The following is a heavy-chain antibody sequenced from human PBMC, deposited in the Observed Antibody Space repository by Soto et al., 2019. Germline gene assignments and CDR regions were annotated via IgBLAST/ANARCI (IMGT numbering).Heavy chain of an antibody. CDR3: ASVGHSSGWYFDY. J-gene: IGHJ4*02. Sequence: SETLSLTCTVSGGSVSSGSYYWSWIRQPPGKGLEWIGYIYYSGSTNYNPSLKSRVTISVDTSKNQFSLKLSSVTAAGAAVYYCASVGHSSGWYFDYWGQGTLVTVSS. CDR1: GGSVSSGSYY. CDR2: IYYSGST. V-gene: IGHV4-61*01. D-gene: IGHD6-19*01.